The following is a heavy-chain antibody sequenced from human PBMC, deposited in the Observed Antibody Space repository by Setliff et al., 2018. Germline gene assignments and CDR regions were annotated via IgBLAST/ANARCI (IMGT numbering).Heavy chain of an antibody. CDR1: GYSFSDYY. V-gene: IGHV1-46*01. Sequence: ASVKVSCKAFGYSFSDYYLHWVRQAPGLGLEWMGTINPSSGRTSYAQKFQGRVTMTRDTSTSTVYMDMSSLRSEDTAVYYCARDVFPYHYEGAFDIWGRGTMVTVSS. J-gene: IGHJ3*02. D-gene: IGHD3-22*01. CDR3: ARDVFPYHYEGAFDI. CDR2: INPSSGRT.